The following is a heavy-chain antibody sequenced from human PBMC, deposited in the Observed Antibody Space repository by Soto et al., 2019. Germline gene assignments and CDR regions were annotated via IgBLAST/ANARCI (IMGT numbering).Heavy chain of an antibody. CDR2: IYYSGST. D-gene: IGHD6-13*01. CDR1: GGSISSYY. V-gene: IGHV4-59*01. CDR3: ARLAAAGIEGGFFDY. J-gene: IGHJ4*02. Sequence: SETLSLTCTVSGGSISSYYWSWIRQPPGKGLEWIGYIYYSGSTNYNPSLKSRVTISVDTSKNQFSLKLSSVTAADTAVYYCARLAAAGIEGGFFDYWGQGTLVTVSS.